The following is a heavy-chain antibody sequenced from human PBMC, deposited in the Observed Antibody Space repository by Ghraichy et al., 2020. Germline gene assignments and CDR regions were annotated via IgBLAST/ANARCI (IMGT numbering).Heavy chain of an antibody. Sequence: ASVKVSCKASGYTFTSYDINWVRQATGQGLEWMGWMNPNSGNTGYAQKFQGRVTMTRNTSISTAYMELSSLRSEDTAVYYCARVSGYYDFWSGPVPYYYYYYMDVWGKGTTVTVSS. CDR1: GYTFTSYD. CDR2: MNPNSGNT. V-gene: IGHV1-8*01. J-gene: IGHJ6*03. D-gene: IGHD3-3*01. CDR3: ARVSGYYDFWSGPVPYYYYYYMDV.